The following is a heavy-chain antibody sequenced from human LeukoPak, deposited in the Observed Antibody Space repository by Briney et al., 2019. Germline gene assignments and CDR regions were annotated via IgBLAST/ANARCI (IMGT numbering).Heavy chain of an antibody. Sequence: ASVTVSCKASGYTFTGYYMHWVRQAPGQGLEWMGWINPNSGGTNYAQKFQGRVTMTRDTSISTAYMELSRLRSDDTAVYYCAREDYSSSSGYFDYWGQGTLVTVSS. J-gene: IGHJ4*02. CDR3: AREDYSSSSGYFDY. CDR2: INPNSGGT. V-gene: IGHV1-2*02. CDR1: GYTFTGYY. D-gene: IGHD6-6*01.